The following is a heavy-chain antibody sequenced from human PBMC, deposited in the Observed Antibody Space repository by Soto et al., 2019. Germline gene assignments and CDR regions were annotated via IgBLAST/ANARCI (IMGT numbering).Heavy chain of an antibody. J-gene: IGHJ5*02. CDR3: ARGANIAVAGITDP. V-gene: IGHV1-18*01. CDR2: ISAYNGNT. D-gene: IGHD6-19*01. CDR1: GYTFTSYG. Sequence: ASVKVSCKASGYTFTSYGISWVRQAPGQGLEWMGWISAYNGNTNYAQKLQGRVTMTTDTSTSTAYMELRSLRSDDTAVYYRARGANIAVAGITDPWGQGTLVTVSS.